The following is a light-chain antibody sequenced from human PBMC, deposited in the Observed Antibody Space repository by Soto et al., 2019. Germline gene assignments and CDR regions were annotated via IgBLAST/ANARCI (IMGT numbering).Light chain of an antibody. Sequence: IPLTQSPSFLSASSGARVTLTCRASQGISSYLAWYQQKPGKAPKLLIYAASTLQSGVPSRFSGSGSGTEFTLTISSLQPEDFATYYCQQLNSYPITFGQGTRLEI. CDR3: QQLNSYPIT. J-gene: IGKJ5*01. CDR1: QGISSY. V-gene: IGKV1-9*01. CDR2: AAS.